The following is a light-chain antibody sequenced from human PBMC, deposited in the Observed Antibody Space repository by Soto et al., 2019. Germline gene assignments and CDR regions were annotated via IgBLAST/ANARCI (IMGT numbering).Light chain of an antibody. CDR2: KAS. V-gene: IGKV1-5*03. J-gene: IGKJ2*01. CDR1: QSISDW. CDR3: LQYNSYSRI. Sequence: DIQMTQSPSTLSASVGDRVTITCRASQSISDWLAWYQQKPGKAPNLLIYKASSLETGVPSRFSGSVSGTEFTLTISSLQPEDFATYYCLQYNSYSRIFGQGTKLEIK.